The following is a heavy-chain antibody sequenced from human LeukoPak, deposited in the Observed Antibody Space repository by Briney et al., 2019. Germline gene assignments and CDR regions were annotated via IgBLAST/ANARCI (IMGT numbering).Heavy chain of an antibody. CDR1: GGTFSRYV. CDR2: IIPIFGTA. CDR3: ARSPGGDPRGRLDH. D-gene: IGHD3-16*01. J-gene: IGHJ4*02. V-gene: IGHV1-69*13. Sequence: SAKVSCKASGGTFSRYVISWVRQAPGQGLEWMGGIIPIFGTANYAQKFQGRVTITADESTSTAYMEMSSLRSEDTAVYYCARSPGGDPRGRLDHWGQGTLVTVSS.